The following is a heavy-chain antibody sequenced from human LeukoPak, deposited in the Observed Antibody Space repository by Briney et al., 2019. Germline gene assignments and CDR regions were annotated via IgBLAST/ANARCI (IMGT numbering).Heavy chain of an antibody. Sequence: GGSLRLSCAASGFTVSSNYMSWVRQAPGKGLEWVSVIYSGGSTYYADSVKGRFTISRDNSKNTLYLQMNSLRAEDTAVYYCAREPKLEYSGSYMGGFDYWGQGTLVTVSS. D-gene: IGHD1-26*01. J-gene: IGHJ4*02. CDR1: GFTVSSNY. V-gene: IGHV3-53*01. CDR2: IYSGGST. CDR3: AREPKLEYSGSYMGGFDY.